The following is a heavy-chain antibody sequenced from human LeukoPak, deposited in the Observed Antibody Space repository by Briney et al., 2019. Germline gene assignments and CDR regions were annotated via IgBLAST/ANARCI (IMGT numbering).Heavy chain of an antibody. CDR1: GGSISNYY. J-gene: IGHJ3*02. CDR2: ISHSGST. CDR3: ARDTYWSDSSDYYEDVFDS. Sequence: SETLSLTCTVSGGSISNYYWSWIRQPPGKGLEWIGYISHSGSTNSNPSLRSRVTISVETSKKQSFLNLSSLAPPATPVFFSARDTYWSDSSDYYEDVFDSGGQGTMVTVSS. V-gene: IGHV4-59*01. D-gene: IGHD3-22*01.